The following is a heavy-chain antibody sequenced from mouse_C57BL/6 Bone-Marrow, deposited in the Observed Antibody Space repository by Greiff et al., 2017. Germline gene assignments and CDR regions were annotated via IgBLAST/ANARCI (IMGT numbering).Heavy chain of an antibody. CDR1: GYTFTDYE. Sequence: QVQLQQSGAELVRPGASVTLSCKATGYTFTDYEMHWVKQTPVHGLEWIGAIDPETGGTAYNQKIKGKAILTADKSSSTAYMELRSLTSEDSAVYYCTRSNSGAMDYWGQGTSVT. V-gene: IGHV1-15*01. CDR2: IDPETGGT. J-gene: IGHJ4*01. D-gene: IGHD3-2*02. CDR3: TRSNSGAMDY.